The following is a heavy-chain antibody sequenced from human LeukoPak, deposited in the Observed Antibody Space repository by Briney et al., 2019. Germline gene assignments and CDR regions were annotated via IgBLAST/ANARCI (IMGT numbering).Heavy chain of an antibody. D-gene: IGHD2-15*01. V-gene: IGHV4-34*01. CDR1: GGSFSGYY. CDR3: ARENDIVVVVAPTYWSDP. CDR2: INHSGST. Sequence: SETLSLTCAVYGGSFSGYYWSWIRQPPGKGLEWIGEINHSGSTNYNPSLKSRVTISVDTSKNQFSLKLSSVTAADTAVYYCARENDIVVVVAPTYWSDPWGQGTLVTVSS. J-gene: IGHJ5*02.